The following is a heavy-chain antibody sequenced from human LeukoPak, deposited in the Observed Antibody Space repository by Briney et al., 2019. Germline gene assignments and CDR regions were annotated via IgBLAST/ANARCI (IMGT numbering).Heavy chain of an antibody. J-gene: IGHJ4*02. D-gene: IGHD5-12*01. CDR1: GCSVSNYW. Sequence: GGSLRLSCAASGCSVSNYWMSWVRQAPVRGLEWVASVKQDGSEKHYVDSVKGRFTISKDNAKNALYLQMSSLRADDTAVYYCAREARATFDYWGQGTAVTVSS. V-gene: IGHV3-7*01. CDR2: VKQDGSEK. CDR3: AREARATFDY.